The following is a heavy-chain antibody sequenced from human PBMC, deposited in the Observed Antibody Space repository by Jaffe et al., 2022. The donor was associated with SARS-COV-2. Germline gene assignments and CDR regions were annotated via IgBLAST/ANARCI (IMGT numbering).Heavy chain of an antibody. CDR1: GGSFSGYY. D-gene: IGHD3-10*01. V-gene: IGHV4-34*01. CDR2: INHSGST. J-gene: IGHJ6*03. Sequence: QVQLQQWGAGLLKPSETLSLTCAVYGGSFSGYYWSWIRQPPGKGLEWIGEINHSGSTNYNPSLKSRVTISVDTSKNQFSLKLSSVTAADTAVYYCARGYYGSGTGGFYYYYYMDVWGKGTTVTVSS. CDR3: ARGYYGSGTGGFYYYYYMDV.